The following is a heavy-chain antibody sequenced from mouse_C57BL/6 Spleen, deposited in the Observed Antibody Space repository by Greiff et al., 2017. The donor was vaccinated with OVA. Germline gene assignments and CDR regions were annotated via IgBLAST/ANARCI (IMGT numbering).Heavy chain of an antibody. CDR3: ASALYDYDYWYFDV. D-gene: IGHD2-4*01. Sequence: EVQLQQSGPELVKPGASVKISCKASGYSFTGYYMNWVKQSPEKSLEWIGEINPSTGGTTYNQKFKAKATLTVDKSSSTAYMQLKSLTSEDSAVYYCASALYDYDYWYFDVWGTGTTVTVSS. J-gene: IGHJ1*03. V-gene: IGHV1-42*01. CDR2: INPSTGGT. CDR1: GYSFTGYY.